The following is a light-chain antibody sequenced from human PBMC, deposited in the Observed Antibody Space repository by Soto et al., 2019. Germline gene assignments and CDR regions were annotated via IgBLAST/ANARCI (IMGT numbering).Light chain of an antibody. CDR1: SSDVRNYNF. V-gene: IGLV2-14*02. Sequence: QSALTQPASVSGSPGQSITISCTGTSSDVRNYNFVSWYQQHPGKAPKVMIYDVNNRPSGVSSRFSGSKSGNTASLSISGLQAEDEADYYCSSYSSSATNYVFGSGTKLTVL. J-gene: IGLJ1*01. CDR3: SSYSSSATNYV. CDR2: DVN.